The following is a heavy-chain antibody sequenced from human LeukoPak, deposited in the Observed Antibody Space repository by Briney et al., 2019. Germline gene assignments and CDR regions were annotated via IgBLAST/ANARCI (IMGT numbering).Heavy chain of an antibody. V-gene: IGHV3-30*18. J-gene: IGHJ6*02. Sequence: GGSLRLPCAASGFTFSSYGMHWVRQAPGKGLEWVAVISYDGSNKYYADSVKGRFTIPRDNSKNTLYLQMNSLRAEDTAVYYCAKAQYNWNDVDYYYYYGMDVWGQGTTVTVSS. CDR2: ISYDGSNK. CDR1: GFTFSSYG. D-gene: IGHD1-1*01. CDR3: AKAQYNWNDVDYYYYYGMDV.